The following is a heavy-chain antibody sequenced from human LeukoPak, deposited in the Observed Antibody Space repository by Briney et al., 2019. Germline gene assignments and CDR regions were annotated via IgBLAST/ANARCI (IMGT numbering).Heavy chain of an antibody. CDR1: GGTFISYT. D-gene: IGHD2-21*02. V-gene: IGHV1-69*01. CDR2: IIPIFGTP. Sequence: GSSVKVSCKTSGGTFISYTISWVRQAPGQGLEWMGGIIPIFGTPHYAQKFQDRVTITADASTSTAYMELSSLRSEDTAVYYCARAYMTATRHFDSWGQGTLVTVSS. CDR3: ARAYMTATRHFDS. J-gene: IGHJ4*02.